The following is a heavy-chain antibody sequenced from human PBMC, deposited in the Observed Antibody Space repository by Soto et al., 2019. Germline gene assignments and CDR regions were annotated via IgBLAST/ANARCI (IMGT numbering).Heavy chain of an antibody. CDR2: IRSKANSYAT. V-gene: IGHV3-73*01. D-gene: IGHD3-3*01. CDR1: GFTFSGSA. CDR3: TRSGGDPRSGGYYRGV. J-gene: IGHJ6*02. Sequence: GRSLRLSCAASGFTFSGSAMHWVCQASGKGLEWAGRIRSKANSYATAYAASVKGRFTISRDDSTNKAYPQMNSLKTEDTAVKYCTRSGGDPRSGGYYRGVCGQGST.